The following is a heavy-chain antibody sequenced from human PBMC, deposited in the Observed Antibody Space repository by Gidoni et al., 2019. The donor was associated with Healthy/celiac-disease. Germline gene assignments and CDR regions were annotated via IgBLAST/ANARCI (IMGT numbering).Heavy chain of an antibody. J-gene: IGHJ4*02. CDR1: GFTFSSYS. CDR3: ARADLRSGYSY. CDR2: ISSSSSYI. V-gene: IGHV3-21*01. Sequence: EVQLVESGGGLVNPGGSLRLSCAASGFTFSSYSMKWVRQAPGKGLEWVSSISSSSSYIYYADSVKGRFTISRDNAKNSLYLKRNSLRAEDTAVYYCARADLRSGYSYWGQGTLVTVSS. D-gene: IGHD3-3*01.